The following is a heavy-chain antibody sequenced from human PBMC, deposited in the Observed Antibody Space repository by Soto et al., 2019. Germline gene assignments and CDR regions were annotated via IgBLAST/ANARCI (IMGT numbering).Heavy chain of an antibody. CDR1: GGTFSSYA. J-gene: IGHJ6*02. CDR3: AINTYYYDSSPSDYYGMDV. D-gene: IGHD3-22*01. CDR2: IIPIFGTA. Sequence: AASVKVSCKASGGTFSSYAISWVRQAPGQGLEWMGGIIPIFGTANYAQKFQGRVTITADESTSTAYMELSSLRSEDTAVYYCAINTYYYDSSPSDYYGMDVWGQGTTVTVSS. V-gene: IGHV1-69*13.